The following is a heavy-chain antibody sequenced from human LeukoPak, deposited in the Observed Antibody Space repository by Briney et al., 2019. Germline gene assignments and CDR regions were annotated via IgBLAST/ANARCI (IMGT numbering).Heavy chain of an antibody. CDR1: GGSISSYY. CDR2: IYYSGST. D-gene: IGHD3-10*01. J-gene: IGHJ6*02. V-gene: IGHV4-59*01. CDR3: AREIITLVRGVIIFYGMDV. Sequence: SETLSLTCTVSGGSISSYYWSWIRQPPGKGLEWSGHIYYSGSTNYNPSLKSRVTISVDTSKSQFSLKLSSVTAADTAVYYCAREIITLVRGVIIFYGMDVWGQGTTVTVSS.